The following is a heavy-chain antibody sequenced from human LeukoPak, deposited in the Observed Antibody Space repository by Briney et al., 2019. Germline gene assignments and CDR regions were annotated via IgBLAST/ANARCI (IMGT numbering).Heavy chain of an antibody. CDR1: GVSISSGGYS. V-gene: IGHV4-30-2*01. CDR3: ARGAAAAPTDFDY. D-gene: IGHD6-13*01. CDR2: IYHSGST. Sequence: SETLSLTCAVSGVSISSGGYSWSWIRQPPGKGLEWIGYIYHSGSTYYNPSRKSRVTISVDRSKNQFSLKLSSVTAADTAVYYCARGAAAAPTDFDYWGQGTLVTVSS. J-gene: IGHJ4*02.